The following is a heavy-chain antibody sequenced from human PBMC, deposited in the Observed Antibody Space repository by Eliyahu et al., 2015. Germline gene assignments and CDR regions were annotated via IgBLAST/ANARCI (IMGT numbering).Heavy chain of an antibody. V-gene: IGHV3-30*18. CDR2: ISYDGSNK. D-gene: IGHD1-26*01. CDR3: AKALGATYYYYGMDV. J-gene: IGHJ6*02. Sequence: QVQLVESGGGVVQPGRSLRLSCAASGFTFSSYGMHWVRQAPGKGLEWVAVISYDGSNKYYADSVKGRFTISRDNSKNTLYLQMNSLRAEDTAVYYCAKALGATYYYYGMDVWGQGTTVTVSS. CDR1: GFTFSSYG.